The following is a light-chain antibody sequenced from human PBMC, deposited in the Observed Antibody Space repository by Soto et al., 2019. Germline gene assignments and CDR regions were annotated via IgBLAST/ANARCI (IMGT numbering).Light chain of an antibody. J-gene: IGLJ2*01. CDR1: TSNLGAGYD. CDR3: QSDESSLSGVV. Sequence: QSVLTQPPSVSGSPGQRVTISCTGDTSNLGAGYDVHWYQRLPGTAPKLLIYGDINRPSGVPDRFSGSKSGTSASLAITGLQDEDEADYYCQSDESSLSGVVFGGGTKLTVL. V-gene: IGLV1-40*01. CDR2: GDI.